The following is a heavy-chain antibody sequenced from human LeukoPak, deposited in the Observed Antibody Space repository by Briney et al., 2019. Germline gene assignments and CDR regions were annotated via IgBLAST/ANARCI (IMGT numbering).Heavy chain of an antibody. J-gene: IGHJ4*02. CDR1: GFTFDDYG. V-gene: IGHV3-20*04. D-gene: IGHD2-21*01. CDR2: INWNGGST. CDR3: ARAPVTSCRGAYCYPFDY. Sequence: GGSLRLSCAASGFTFDDYGMSWVRQAPGKGLEWVSGINWNGGSTGYADSVKGRFTISRDNAKNSLYLQMNSLRAEDAAVYYCARAPVTSCRGAYCYPFDYWGQGTLVTVSS.